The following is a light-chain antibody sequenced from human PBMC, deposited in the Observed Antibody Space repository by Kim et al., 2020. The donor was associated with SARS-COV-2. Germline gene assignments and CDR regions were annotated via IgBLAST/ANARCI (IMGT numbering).Light chain of an antibody. V-gene: IGLV2-14*03. J-gene: IGLJ3*02. CDR1: SDHIGRYKY. CDR3: SSSTSRMTWV. Sequence: QSVVTQPASVSGSPGQSITISCTGTSDHIGRYKYVSWYQQIAGRVPKLIISDVSDRPSGISHRFSGSKSGNTASLTISGLQAEDEGDYYCSSSTSRMTWVFGGGTQLTVL. CDR2: DVS.